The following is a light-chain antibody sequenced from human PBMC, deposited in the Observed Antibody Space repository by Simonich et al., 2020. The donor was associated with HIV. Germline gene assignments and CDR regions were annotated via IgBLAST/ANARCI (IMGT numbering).Light chain of an antibody. V-gene: IGLV2-23*01. J-gene: IGLJ2*01. CDR3: CSYAGSSTSVV. CDR1: SSDVGSYNL. CDR2: EGI. Sequence: QSALTQPASVSGSPGQSITISCTGTSSDVGSYNLVSWYQHYPGKAPKLMISEGIKRPSGVSNRFSGSKSGNTASLTISGLQAEDEADYYCCSYAGSSTSVVFGGGTKLTVL.